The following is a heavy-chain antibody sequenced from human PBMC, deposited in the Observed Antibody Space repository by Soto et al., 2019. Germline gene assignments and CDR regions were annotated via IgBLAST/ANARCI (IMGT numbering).Heavy chain of an antibody. V-gene: IGHV5-10-1*01. CDR2: IDPSDSYT. J-gene: IGHJ6*02. D-gene: IGHD2-2*01. CDR3: ARLVGYCSSTSCSHYYYYYGMDV. Sequence: ESLTISGKGSGYSFTSYWISLVRQMPGKGLEWMGRIDPSDSYTNYSPSFQGHVTISADKSISTAYLQWSSLKASDTAMYYCARLVGYCSSTSCSHYYYYYGMDVWGQGTTVTVSS. CDR1: GYSFTSYW.